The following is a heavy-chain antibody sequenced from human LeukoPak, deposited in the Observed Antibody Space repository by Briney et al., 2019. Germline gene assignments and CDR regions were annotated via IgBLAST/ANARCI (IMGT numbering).Heavy chain of an antibody. V-gene: IGHV3-7*05. J-gene: IGHJ4*02. Sequence: PGGSLRLSCAASGFTFSSYWMSWVRQAPGKGLEWVANIKQDGSDKNYVDSVKGRFTISRDNSKNTLYLQMNSLRAEDTAVYYCAKDHSYGSGSLPLPDYWGQGTLVTVSS. CDR1: GFTFSSYW. CDR3: AKDHSYGSGSLPLPDY. CDR2: IKQDGSDK. D-gene: IGHD3-10*01.